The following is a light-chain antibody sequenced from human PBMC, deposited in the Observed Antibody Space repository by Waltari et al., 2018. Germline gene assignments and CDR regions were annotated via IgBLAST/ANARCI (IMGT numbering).Light chain of an antibody. Sequence: EIEMTQSPASLSVSPGETAILTCRASQNIGTSLSWVQLGPGRAPRHLIYGASPRATGIPARFSASGSGTEFSLTISSLQSDDFAVYYCLQYNNWPYTFGQGTRLEIK. CDR3: LQYNNWPYT. CDR2: GAS. V-gene: IGKV3-15*01. J-gene: IGKJ2*01. CDR1: QNIGTS.